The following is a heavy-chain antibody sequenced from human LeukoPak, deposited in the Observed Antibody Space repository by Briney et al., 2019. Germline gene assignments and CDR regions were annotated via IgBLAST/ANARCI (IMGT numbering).Heavy chain of an antibody. CDR3: ARDVHGDYGSGWFDP. CDR1: GGTFNNSA. J-gene: IGHJ5*02. Sequence: SVKVSCKTSGGTFNNSAISWVRQAPGQGVEWLGGIMPLFGTAGYAQKFQGRVTITKGESTRTVYLELTSLTSDDTAVYYCARDVHGDYGSGWFDPWGQGTLVSVSS. D-gene: IGHD4-17*01. CDR2: IMPLFGTA. V-gene: IGHV1-69*05.